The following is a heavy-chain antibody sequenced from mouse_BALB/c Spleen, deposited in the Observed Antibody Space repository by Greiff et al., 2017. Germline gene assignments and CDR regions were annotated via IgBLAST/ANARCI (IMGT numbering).Heavy chain of an antibody. CDR2: IYPGNGDT. V-gene: IGHV1-12*01. Sequence: QVQLQQPGAELVKPGASVKMSCKASGYTFTSYNMHWVKQTPGQGLEWIGAIYPGNGDTSYNQKFKGKATLTADKSSSTAYMQLSSLTSEDSAVYYCARRGYDAMDYWGQGTSVTVSS. CDR3: ARRGYDAMDY. CDR1: GYTFTSYN. J-gene: IGHJ4*01.